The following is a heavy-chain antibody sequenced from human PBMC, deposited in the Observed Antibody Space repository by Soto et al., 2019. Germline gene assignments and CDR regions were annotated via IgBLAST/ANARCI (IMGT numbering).Heavy chain of an antibody. V-gene: IGHV4-31*03. D-gene: IGHD4-17*01. CDR3: AHYGDVLYFDY. CDR2: IYYSGST. CDR1: GGSISSGGYY. J-gene: IGHJ4*02. Sequence: QVQLQESGPGLVKPSQTLSLTCTVSGGSISSGGYYWSWIRQHPGKGLEWIGYIYYSGSTYYNPSLRGRGIISGDTCKSQFSLKLSSVTAADTAVYYGAHYGDVLYFDYWGQGTLVTVSS.